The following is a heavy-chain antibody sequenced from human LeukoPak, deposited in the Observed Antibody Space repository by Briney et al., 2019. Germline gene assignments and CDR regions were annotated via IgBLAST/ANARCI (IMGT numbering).Heavy chain of an antibody. J-gene: IGHJ4*02. V-gene: IGHV3-7*03. CDR2: INQDGSEK. D-gene: IGHD5-18*01. Sequence: PGGSLRLSCAASGFTFSSYWTSWVRQAPGKGLEWVANINQDGSEKYYVDSVKGRFTISRDNAKNSLYLQVNSLRAEDTAVYYCARDTAGGDHWGQGTLVTVSS. CDR3: ARDTAGGDH. CDR1: GFTFSSYW.